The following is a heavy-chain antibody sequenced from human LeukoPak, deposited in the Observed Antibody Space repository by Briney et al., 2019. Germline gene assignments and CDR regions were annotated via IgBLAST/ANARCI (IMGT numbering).Heavy chain of an antibody. D-gene: IGHD7-27*01. V-gene: IGHV3-7*01. CDR2: IKQDGSEK. CDR1: GFTFSSYW. Sequence: GGSLRLSCAASGFTFSSYWMSWVRQAPGKGLEWVANIKQDGSEKYYVDSVKGRFTISRDNAKNSLYLQMNSLRAEDTAVYYRARVLAGDHFDYWGQGTLVTVSS. CDR3: ARVLAGDHFDY. J-gene: IGHJ4*02.